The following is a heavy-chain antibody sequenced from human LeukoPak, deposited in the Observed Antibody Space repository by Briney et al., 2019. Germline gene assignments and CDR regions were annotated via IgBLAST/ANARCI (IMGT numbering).Heavy chain of an antibody. J-gene: IGHJ4*02. V-gene: IGHV4-34*01. D-gene: IGHD2-15*01. Sequence: SETLSLTCAVHGGSFSGYYWSWIRQPPGKGLEWIGEINHSGSANYNPSLKSRVTISVDTSKTQFSLKLSSVTPADTAVYYCAREYCSGGSCYAHFDYWGQGTLVTVSS. CDR2: INHSGSA. CDR1: GGSFSGYY. CDR3: AREYCSGGSCYAHFDY.